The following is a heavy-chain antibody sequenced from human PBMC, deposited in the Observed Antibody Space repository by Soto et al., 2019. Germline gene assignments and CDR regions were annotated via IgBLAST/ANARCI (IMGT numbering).Heavy chain of an antibody. CDR3: ARVSGVWAFDY. J-gene: IGHJ4*02. V-gene: IGHV3-74*01. D-gene: IGHD2-21*01. Sequence: GGSLRLSCAASGFTFSTYWMHWVRQAPGKGLVWVSRINSDGSTTSYADSVKGRFTISRDNAKNTLYLQMNSLRAEDTAVYYCARVSGVWAFDYWGQGTLVTVSS. CDR2: INSDGSTT. CDR1: GFTFSTYW.